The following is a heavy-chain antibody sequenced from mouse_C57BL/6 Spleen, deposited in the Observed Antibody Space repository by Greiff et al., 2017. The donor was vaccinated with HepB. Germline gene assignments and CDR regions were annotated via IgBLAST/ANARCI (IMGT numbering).Heavy chain of an antibody. Sequence: EVQVVESGGGLVQPGGSLKLSCAASGFTFSDYYMYWVRQTPEKRLEWVAYISNGGGSTYYPDTVKGRFTISRDNAKNTLYLQMSRLKSEDTAMYYCARRSDLGLYFDSWGQGTTLTVSS. D-gene: IGHD3-3*01. V-gene: IGHV5-12*01. CDR1: GFTFSDYY. CDR3: ARRSDLGLYFDS. J-gene: IGHJ2*01. CDR2: ISNGGGST.